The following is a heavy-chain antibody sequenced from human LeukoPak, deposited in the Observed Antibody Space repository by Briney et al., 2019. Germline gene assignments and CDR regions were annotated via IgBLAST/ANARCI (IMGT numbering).Heavy chain of an antibody. J-gene: IGHJ4*02. V-gene: IGHV4-34*01. CDR1: GGSFSGYY. D-gene: IGHD3-3*01. Sequence: SETLPLTCAVYGGSFSGYYWSWIRQPPGKGLEWIGEINHSGSTNYNPSLKSRVTISVDTSKNQFSLKLSSVTAADTAVYYCARGANFWSGYYTYWGQGTLVTVSS. CDR3: ARGANFWSGYYTY. CDR2: INHSGST.